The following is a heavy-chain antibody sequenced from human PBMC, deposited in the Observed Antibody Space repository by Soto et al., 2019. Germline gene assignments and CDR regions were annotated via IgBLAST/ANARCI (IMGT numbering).Heavy chain of an antibody. CDR1: GFTFSSYS. Sequence: GGSLRLSCAASGFTFSSYSMNWVRQAPGKGLEWVSSISSSSSYIYYADSVKGRFTISRDNAKNSLSLQMNSLKTEDTAVYYCARDPRVPATTDAFDLWGQGTMVTVSS. CDR2: ISSSSSYI. V-gene: IGHV3-21*04. J-gene: IGHJ3*01. D-gene: IGHD2-2*01. CDR3: ARDPRVPATTDAFDL.